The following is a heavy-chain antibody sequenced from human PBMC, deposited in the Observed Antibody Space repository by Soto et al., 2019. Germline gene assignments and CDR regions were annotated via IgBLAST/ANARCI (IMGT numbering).Heavy chain of an antibody. CDR1: GGSINNNNW. D-gene: IGHD2-2*02. V-gene: IGHV4-4*02. CDR2: IFHSETA. J-gene: IGHJ6*02. CDR3: ARAATPYRYGLDV. Sequence: SETLSLTCAVSGGSINNNNWWSWVRQSPGKGLEYIGEIFHSETANYNPSLKSRVTISIDKSKNQFSLRLTSVTAADMAVYYCARAATPYRYGLDVWGQGTTVTVSS.